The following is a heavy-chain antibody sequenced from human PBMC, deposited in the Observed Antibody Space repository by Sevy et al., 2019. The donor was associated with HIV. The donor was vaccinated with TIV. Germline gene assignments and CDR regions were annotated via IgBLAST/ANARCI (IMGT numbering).Heavy chain of an antibody. CDR1: GYTFTGYY. J-gene: IGHJ6*02. Sequence: ASVKVSCKASGYTFTGYYLHWVRQAPGQGLEWMGWINPNRGDTHYAQKFRGWVTMTSDTSSSTAYIDLNRLKSDDTAVYYCGRGAYSSGNFYSHSVDVWGLGTTVTVSS. CDR3: GRGAYSSGNFYSHSVDV. V-gene: IGHV1-2*04. CDR2: INPNRGDT. D-gene: IGHD5-18*01.